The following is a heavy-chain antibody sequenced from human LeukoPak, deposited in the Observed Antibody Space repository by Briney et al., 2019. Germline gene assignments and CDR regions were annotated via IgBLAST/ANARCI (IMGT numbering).Heavy chain of an antibody. CDR1: GFTVSSND. Sequence: GGSLRLSCAASGFTVSSNDMSWVRQAPGKGLEWVSVIYSGGSTYYADSVKGRFTISRDNSKNTLYLQMNSLRAEDTAVYYCAKDHYYGSPDYWGQGTLVTVSS. CDR3: AKDHYYGSPDY. J-gene: IGHJ4*02. CDR2: IYSGGST. V-gene: IGHV3-53*01. D-gene: IGHD3-10*01.